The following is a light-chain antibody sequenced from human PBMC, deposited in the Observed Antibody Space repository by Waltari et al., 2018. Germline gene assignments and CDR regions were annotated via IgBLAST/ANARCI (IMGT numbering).Light chain of an antibody. V-gene: IGLV1-44*01. J-gene: IGLJ3*02. Sequence: QSLLTQPPSASGTPGQRVTISCSGSSSNIGGNSVNWYQQVPGTAPKVLLFSANQRPSGVPDRISGCKSGTPASLAISGLQSEDETDYYCAAWDDSLNGWVFGGGTRLTVL. CDR3: AAWDDSLNGWV. CDR1: SSNIGGNS. CDR2: SAN.